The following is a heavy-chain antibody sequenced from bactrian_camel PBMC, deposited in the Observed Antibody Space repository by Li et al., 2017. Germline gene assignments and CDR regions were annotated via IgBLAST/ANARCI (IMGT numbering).Heavy chain of an antibody. J-gene: IGHJ4*01. CDR3: AASVRSWCDLTLLGKSAYNF. D-gene: IGHD3*01. CDR2: PGTDRI. CDR1: GGSRNC. Sequence: HVQLVESGGGSVQTGGSLRLSCTYSGGSRNCIGWFRQAPGQEREGVAAPGTDRIAYNDLVRGRFAFSQDNASNTVYLQMNSLKPEDTATYYCAASVRSWCDLTLLGKSAYNFWGQGTQVTVS. V-gene: IGHV3S53*01.